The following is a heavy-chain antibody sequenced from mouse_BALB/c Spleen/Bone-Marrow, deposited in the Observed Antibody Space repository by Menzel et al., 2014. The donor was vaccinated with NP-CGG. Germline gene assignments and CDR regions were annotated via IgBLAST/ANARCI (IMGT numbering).Heavy chain of an antibody. D-gene: IGHD1-1*01. CDR1: GYTFXDYW. Sequence: QVHVKQSGAELVMPGASVKMSCKASGYTFXDYWMHWVKQRPGQGLEWIGAIDTSDSYTSYNQKFKGKATLTVDESSSTAYMQLSSLTSEDSAVYYCARDYYGRGWYFDVWGAGTTVTVSS. CDR2: IDTSDSYT. J-gene: IGHJ1*01. V-gene: IGHV1-69*01. CDR3: ARDYYGRGWYFDV.